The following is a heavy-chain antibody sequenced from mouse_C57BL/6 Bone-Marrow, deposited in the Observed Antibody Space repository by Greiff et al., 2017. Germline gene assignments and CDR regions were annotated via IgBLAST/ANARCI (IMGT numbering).Heavy chain of an antibody. CDR1: GFTFTDYY. CDR3: AKYRGGAMDY. Sequence: EVKLVESGGGLVQPGGSLCLSCAASGFTFTDYYMSWVRQPPGKALEWLGFISNKANGYTTEYSASVKGRFTISRDNSQSILYLQKNALRAEDSATYYCAKYRGGAMDYWGQGTSVTVSS. J-gene: IGHJ4*01. V-gene: IGHV7-3*01. CDR2: ISNKANGYTT.